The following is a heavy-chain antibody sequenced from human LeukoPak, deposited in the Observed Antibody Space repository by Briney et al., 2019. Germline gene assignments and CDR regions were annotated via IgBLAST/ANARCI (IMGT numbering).Heavy chain of an antibody. CDR2: IKQDGSEK. J-gene: IGHJ4*02. V-gene: IGHV3-7*01. CDR3: ARGVIYPLTYYYDSSGYFYSFDY. CDR1: GFTFRHCW. Sequence: GGSLRLSCAASGFTFRHCWMSWVRQAPGKGLEWVANIKQDGSEKYYVDSVKGRFTISRDNAKNSLYLQMNSLRAEDTAVYYCARGVIYPLTYYYDSSGYFYSFDYWGQGTLVTVSS. D-gene: IGHD3-22*01.